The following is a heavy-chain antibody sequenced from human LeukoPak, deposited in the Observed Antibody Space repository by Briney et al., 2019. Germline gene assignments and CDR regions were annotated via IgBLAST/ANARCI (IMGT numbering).Heavy chain of an antibody. CDR2: ISGSGGST. Sequence: PGGSLRLSCAASGFTFSSYAMSWVRQAQGKGLEWVSAISGSGGSTYYADSVKGRFTISRDNSKNTLYLQMNSLRAEDTAVYYCAKKSRPYYYDSSGYPLDYWGQGTLVTVSS. D-gene: IGHD3-22*01. V-gene: IGHV3-23*01. CDR3: AKKSRPYYYDSSGYPLDY. J-gene: IGHJ4*02. CDR1: GFTFSSYA.